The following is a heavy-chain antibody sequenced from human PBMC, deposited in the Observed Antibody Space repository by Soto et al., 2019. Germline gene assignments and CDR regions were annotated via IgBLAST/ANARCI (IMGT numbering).Heavy chain of an antibody. CDR3: APEKALGSGKWFAP. Sequence: QVQLVQSGAEVKKPGASVKVSCKASGYSFTVYYMHWLRQAPGQGLEWMGWINPNSGGANYAQKFQGRVTMTRDTSINTAYMELSSLRSDDTAVYYCAPEKALGSGKWFAPWGQGTLVTVSS. CDR2: INPNSGGA. V-gene: IGHV1-2*02. J-gene: IGHJ5*02. CDR1: GYSFTVYY. D-gene: IGHD2-15*01.